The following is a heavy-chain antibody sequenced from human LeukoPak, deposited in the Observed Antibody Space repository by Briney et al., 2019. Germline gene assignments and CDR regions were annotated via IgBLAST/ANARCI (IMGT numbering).Heavy chain of an antibody. CDR1: GFTFSSYS. D-gene: IGHD4-11*01. Sequence: GRSLRLSCAASGFTFSSYSMNWVRQAPGKGLEWVSYISSSGTTIYYADSVKGRFTISRDSAKNSLYLQMNSLRAEDTAVYYCARERWDYSIDYWGQGTLVTVSS. CDR3: ARERWDYSIDY. J-gene: IGHJ4*02. CDR2: ISSSGTTI. V-gene: IGHV3-48*01.